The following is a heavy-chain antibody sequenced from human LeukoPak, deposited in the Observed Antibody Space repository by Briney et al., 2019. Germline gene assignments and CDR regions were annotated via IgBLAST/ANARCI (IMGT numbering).Heavy chain of an antibody. CDR2: IYPWESDT. V-gene: IGHV5-51*01. CDR3: ARGPNYRNFDC. Sequence: GESLQISCKCSGFIFTTYWIGGARQMPGEGLEGMAMIYPWESDTRYSPSFQGHVPISGNKSIRPPYLQETNLNPSDPAIFSRARGPNYRNFDCGGQGTLVTVSA. D-gene: IGHD4/OR15-4a*01. J-gene: IGHJ4*02. CDR1: GFIFTTYW.